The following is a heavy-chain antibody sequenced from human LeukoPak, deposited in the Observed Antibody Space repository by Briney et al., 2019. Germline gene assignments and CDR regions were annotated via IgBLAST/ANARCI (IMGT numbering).Heavy chain of an antibody. CDR3: ARDQIVVVTAIDY. D-gene: IGHD2-21*02. Sequence: ASVKVSCKASGYTFSRYGISWVRQAPGQGLEWMGWISAHNGNTNYAQKLQGRVTMTTDTSTSTAYMELRSLRSDDTAVYYCARDQIVVVTAIDYWGQGTLVTVSS. J-gene: IGHJ4*02. CDR1: GYTFSRYG. CDR2: ISAHNGNT. V-gene: IGHV1-18*01.